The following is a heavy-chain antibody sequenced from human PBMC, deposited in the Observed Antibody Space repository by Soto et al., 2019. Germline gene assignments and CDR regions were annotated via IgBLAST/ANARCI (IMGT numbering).Heavy chain of an antibody. V-gene: IGHV3-30-3*01. CDR2: ISYDGSNK. J-gene: IGHJ6*02. CDR1: GFTFSSYA. CDR3: ARDNYGMDV. Sequence: GGSLRLSYAASGFTFSSYAMHWVRQAPGKGLEWVAVISYDGSNKYYADSVKGRFTISRDNSKNTLYLQMNSLRAEDTAVYYCARDNYGMDVWGQGTTVTVSS.